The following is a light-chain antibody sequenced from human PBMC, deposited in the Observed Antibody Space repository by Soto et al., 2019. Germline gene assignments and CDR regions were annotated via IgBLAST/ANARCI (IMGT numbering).Light chain of an antibody. CDR3: QQYDNWPLS. J-gene: IGKJ4*01. V-gene: IGKV3-15*01. CDR2: DAS. Sequence: EIVMKPSPATLSVSPGERATLSCRASQNVRRNLAWYHQKPGQAPRLLISDASTRATGIPARGSGSGSGTECTLTITSLQSEDFAVYYCQQYDNWPLSFGGGTRVEIK. CDR1: QNVRRN.